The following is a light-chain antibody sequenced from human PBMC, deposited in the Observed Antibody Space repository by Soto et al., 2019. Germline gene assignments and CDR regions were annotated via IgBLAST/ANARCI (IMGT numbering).Light chain of an antibody. CDR3: SSYTSSSTYV. V-gene: IGLV2-18*02. CDR1: SSDVGSYDR. Sequence: QSVLTQPPSASGSPGQSVTISCTGTSSDVGSYDRVSWYQQPPGTAPKLMIYEVSFRPSGVPDRFSGSKSGNTASLTISGLQADDEADYYCSSYTSSSTYVFGTGTKVTVL. J-gene: IGLJ1*01. CDR2: EVS.